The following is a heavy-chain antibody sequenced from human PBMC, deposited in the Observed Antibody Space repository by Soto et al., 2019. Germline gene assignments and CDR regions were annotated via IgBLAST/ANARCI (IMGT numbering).Heavy chain of an antibody. D-gene: IGHD5-12*01. V-gene: IGHV1-2*06. CDR2: INPNSGGT. CDR3: ARDSRIIEMATTDGYGMDV. J-gene: IGHJ6*02. Sequence: GASVKVSCKASGYSFTDYHIHWVRQAPGQGLEWLGRINPNSGGTNYAQKFQGRVTMTRDTSISTAYMELSRLRSDDTAVYYCARDSRIIEMATTDGYGMDVWGQGTTVTVSS. CDR1: GYSFTDYH.